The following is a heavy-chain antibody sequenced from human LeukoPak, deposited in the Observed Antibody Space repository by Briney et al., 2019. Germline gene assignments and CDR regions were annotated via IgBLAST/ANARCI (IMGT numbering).Heavy chain of an antibody. Sequence: PSETLSLTCAVCGGSFSGYYWSWIRQPPGKGLEWIGEINHSGSTNYNPSLKSRVTISVDTSKNQFSLKLSSVTAADTAVYYCARRNSSGYYRVLDYWGQGTLVTVSS. D-gene: IGHD3-22*01. CDR3: ARRNSSGYYRVLDY. CDR2: INHSGST. J-gene: IGHJ4*02. CDR1: GGSFSGYY. V-gene: IGHV4-34*01.